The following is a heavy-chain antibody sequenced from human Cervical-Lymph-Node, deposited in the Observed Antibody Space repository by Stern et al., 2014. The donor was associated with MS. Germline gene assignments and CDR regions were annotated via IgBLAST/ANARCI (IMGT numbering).Heavy chain of an antibody. J-gene: IGHJ4*02. V-gene: IGHV3-30-3*01. Sequence: VQLVESGGGVVKSGRSLRLSCATSGFTFGRHSMHWVRQAPGQGLEWVAIISYDGSSQHYADSVKGRFTISRSNSNNTLFLQMNSLRVEDTAIYYCARPAAARYFDYWGQGSQVTVSS. CDR3: ARPAAARYFDY. CDR2: ISYDGSSQ. D-gene: IGHD6-25*01. CDR1: GFTFGRHS.